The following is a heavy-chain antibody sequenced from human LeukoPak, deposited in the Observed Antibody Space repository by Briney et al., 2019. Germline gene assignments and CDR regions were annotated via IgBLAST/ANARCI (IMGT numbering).Heavy chain of an antibody. CDR2: IYYSGYT. J-gene: IGHJ5*02. V-gene: IGHV4-59*08. CDR3: ARRKQEGWFDP. CDR1: GGSMSSYY. Sequence: ASETLSLTCTVAGGSMSSYYWSWIRQPPGKGLEWIGYIYYSGYTNYNPSLKSRVTISVDTSKNQFSLKLSSVTATDTAVYYCARRKQEGWFDPWGQATLVTVSS.